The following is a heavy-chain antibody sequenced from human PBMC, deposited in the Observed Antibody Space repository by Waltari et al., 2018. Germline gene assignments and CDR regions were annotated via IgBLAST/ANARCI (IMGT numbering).Heavy chain of an antibody. J-gene: IGHJ5*02. Sequence: QVQLQESGPGLVKPSETLSLTCTVSGGSISSYYWRWIRQPAGKGLEWIGRIYTSGSTNYNPSLKSRVTISVDKSKNQFSLKLSSVTAADTAVYYCARTRITMVRGEDGWFDPWGQGTLVTVSS. D-gene: IGHD3-10*01. CDR2: IYTSGST. V-gene: IGHV4-4*07. CDR3: ARTRITMVRGEDGWFDP. CDR1: GGSISSYY.